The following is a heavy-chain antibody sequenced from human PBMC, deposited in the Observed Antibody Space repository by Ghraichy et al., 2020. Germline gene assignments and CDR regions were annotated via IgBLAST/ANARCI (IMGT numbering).Heavy chain of an antibody. Sequence: GGSLRLSCVASGFTFSNYAMSWVRQTPGKGLEWVSGISGSGDTTYYADSVKGRFTISRDNSKHTLYLQMDSLRADDTAVYYCVKDPRYTSSWYWDYWGQGNLVTVSS. CDR1: GFTFSNYA. CDR2: ISGSGDTT. V-gene: IGHV3-23*01. D-gene: IGHD6-13*01. CDR3: VKDPRYTSSWYWDY. J-gene: IGHJ4*02.